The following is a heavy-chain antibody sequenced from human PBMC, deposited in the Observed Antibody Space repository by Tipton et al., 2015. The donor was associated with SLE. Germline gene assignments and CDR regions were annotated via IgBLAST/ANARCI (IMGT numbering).Heavy chain of an antibody. CDR2: INDGGTTT. CDR1: GFAFSSYG. J-gene: IGHJ1*01. D-gene: IGHD3-10*01. Sequence: GSLRLSCAASGFAFSSYGMTWVRQAPGRGLEWVSTINDGGTTTYYADSVKGRFTISRDNAKNSLYLQMNSLRVEDTGVYYCAREYYYGSVWGQGTLVTVSS. V-gene: IGHV3-48*03. CDR3: AREYYYGSV.